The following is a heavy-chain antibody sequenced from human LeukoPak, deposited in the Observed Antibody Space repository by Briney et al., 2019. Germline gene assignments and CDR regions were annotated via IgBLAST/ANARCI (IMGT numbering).Heavy chain of an antibody. D-gene: IGHD6-25*01. CDR3: ARGRGAFDY. J-gene: IGHJ4*02. Sequence: GGSLRLSCAASGFTLSACEMNWVRQAPGKGLEWVSYITSSGYTITYADSVKGRFTISRDNAKNSLYLQMNSLRAEDTAVYYCARGRGAFDYWGQGTLVTVSS. CDR1: GFTLSACE. CDR2: ITSSGYTI. V-gene: IGHV3-48*03.